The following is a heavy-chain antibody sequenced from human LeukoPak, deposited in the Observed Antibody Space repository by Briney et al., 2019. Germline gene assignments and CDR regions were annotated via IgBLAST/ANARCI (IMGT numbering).Heavy chain of an antibody. CDR2: ISGSGGST. CDR1: GFTFSSYA. J-gene: IGHJ4*02. V-gene: IGHV3-23*01. D-gene: IGHD2-21*02. CDR3: AKPCGGDCYSFDY. Sequence: PGGSLRLSGAASGFTFSSYAMSWVRQAPGKGLEWVSAISGSGGSTYYADSVKGRFTISRDNSKNTLYLQMNSLRAEDTAVYYCAKPCGGDCYSFDYWGQGTLVTVSS.